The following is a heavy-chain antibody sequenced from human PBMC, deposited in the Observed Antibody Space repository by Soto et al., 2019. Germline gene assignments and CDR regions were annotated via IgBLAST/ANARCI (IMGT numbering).Heavy chain of an antibody. J-gene: IGHJ6*02. D-gene: IGHD6-13*01. CDR2: ISSSSSYI. CDR3: AREGITAAGTRVHSYYYYSMDV. Sequence: EVQLVESGGGLVKPGGSLRLSCAASGFTFSSYSMNWVRQAPGKGLEWVSSISSSSSYIYYADSVKGRFTISRDNAKNSLYLQMNSLRAEDTAVYYCAREGITAAGTRVHSYYYYSMDVWGQGTTVTVAS. CDR1: GFTFSSYS. V-gene: IGHV3-21*01.